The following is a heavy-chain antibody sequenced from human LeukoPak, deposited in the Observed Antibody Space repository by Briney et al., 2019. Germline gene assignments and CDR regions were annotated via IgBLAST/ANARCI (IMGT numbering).Heavy chain of an antibody. CDR1: GYTFTSYG. CDR2: ISAYNGNT. CDR3: ARDFHDIVVVPAAMAWFDP. Sequence: ASVKVSFKASGYTFTSYGISWVRQAPGQGLEWMGWISAYNGNTNYAQKLQGRVTMTTDTSTSTAYMELRSLRSDDTAVYYCARDFHDIVVVPAAMAWFDPWGQGTLVTVSS. V-gene: IGHV1-18*04. D-gene: IGHD2-2*01. J-gene: IGHJ5*02.